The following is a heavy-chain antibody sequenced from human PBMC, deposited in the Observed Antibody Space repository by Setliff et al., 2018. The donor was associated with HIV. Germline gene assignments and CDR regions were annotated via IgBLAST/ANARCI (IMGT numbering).Heavy chain of an antibody. CDR3: AILPFITIFGVLNGDDGFDI. V-gene: IGHV1-2*06. CDR2: INPKSGGT. J-gene: IGHJ3*02. D-gene: IGHD3-3*01. CDR1: GYTFTGYY. Sequence: AASVKVSCKASGYTFTGYYMHWVRQTPGQGPEWLGRINPKSGGTSYAQKFQGRVSMTRDTAISTAYMELSRLRSDDSAVYYCAILPFITIFGVLNGDDGFDIWGQVTMVTVSS.